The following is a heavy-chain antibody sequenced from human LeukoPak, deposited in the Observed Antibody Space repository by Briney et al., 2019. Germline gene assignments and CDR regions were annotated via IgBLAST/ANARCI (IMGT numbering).Heavy chain of an antibody. CDR3: ARRSWNYSMNMDV. D-gene: IGHD1-7*01. CDR1: GGSISSYY. CDR2: IYTSGST. V-gene: IGHV4-4*09. J-gene: IGHJ6*03. Sequence: PSEALSLTCTVSGGSISSYYWSWIRQPPGKGLEWIGYIYTSGSTNYNPSLKSRVTISVDTSKNQFSLKLSSVTAADTAVYYCARRSWNYSMNMDVWGKGTTVTVSS.